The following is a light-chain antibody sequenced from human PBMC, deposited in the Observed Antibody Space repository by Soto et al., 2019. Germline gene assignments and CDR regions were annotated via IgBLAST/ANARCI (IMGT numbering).Light chain of an antibody. V-gene: IGKV2-28*01. CDR3: MQALQTPLT. J-gene: IGKJ4*01. CDR1: QSLLHSNGYNY. CDR2: LGS. Sequence: DVVMTQSPISLPVTPGEPASISCRSSQSLLHSNGYNYLDWFLQRPGQSPQLLIYLGSNRASGVPDGFSGSGSGTDFTLKISRVEAEDVGVYYCMQALQTPLTFGGGTKVDIK.